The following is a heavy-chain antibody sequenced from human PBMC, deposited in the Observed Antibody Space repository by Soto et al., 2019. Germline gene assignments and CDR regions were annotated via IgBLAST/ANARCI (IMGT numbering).Heavy chain of an antibody. CDR3: ARVQGRYYGSGSDRGVDV. CDR1: GFTFRNYG. CDR2: IWYDGTNE. J-gene: IGHJ6*02. V-gene: IGHV3-33*01. Sequence: QVQLVESGGGVVQPGRSLRLSCAASGFTFRNYGMQWVRQSPGKGLEWVAVIWYDGTNEYYGDSGKGRFTSSRDNYKNSXDLKMDRQRTEDTDVYYWARVQGRYYGSGSDRGVDVWGQGTTVSVSS. D-gene: IGHD3-10*01.